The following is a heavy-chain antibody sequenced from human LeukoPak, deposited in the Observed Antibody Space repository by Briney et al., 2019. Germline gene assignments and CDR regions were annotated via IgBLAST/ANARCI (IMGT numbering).Heavy chain of an antibody. J-gene: IGHJ4*02. Sequence: GGSLRLSCAASGITFSTYNMNWVRQAPGKGLEWVSSISSSNSYIYYADSVRGRFTISRDNAKNSLYLQMNSLRAEDTAVYYCARIAYDRSGYYIWFFDYWGQGALVTVSS. V-gene: IGHV3-21*01. CDR1: GITFSTYN. D-gene: IGHD3-22*01. CDR2: ISSSNSYI. CDR3: ARIAYDRSGYYIWFFDY.